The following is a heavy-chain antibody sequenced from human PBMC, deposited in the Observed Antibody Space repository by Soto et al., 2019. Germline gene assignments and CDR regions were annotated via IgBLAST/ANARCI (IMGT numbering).Heavy chain of an antibody. J-gene: IGHJ4*02. V-gene: IGHV3-64*02. D-gene: IGHD5-18*01. Sequence: VGSLRLSYAAAGCTFSSYVMHWVRQAPGKGLEYVSGITSNGGTTYYADSVKGRFTISRDNSKNTLFLQMDSLRAEDTAVYYCARDGSGYSTDWGQGTLVTVSS. CDR1: GCTFSSYV. CDR2: ITSNGGTT. CDR3: ARDGSGYSTD.